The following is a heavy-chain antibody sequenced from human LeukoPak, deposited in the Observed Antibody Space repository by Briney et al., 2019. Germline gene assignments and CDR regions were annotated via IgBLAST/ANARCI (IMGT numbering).Heavy chain of an antibody. CDR3: ATNRGY. V-gene: IGHV1-24*01. CDR2: FDPEDGET. Sequence: ASVKVSCKASGYTFTGYYMHWVRQAPGQGLEWMGGFDPEDGETIYAQKFQGRVTMTEDTSTDTAYMELSSLRSEDTAVYYCATNRGYWGQGTLVTVSS. J-gene: IGHJ4*02. CDR1: GYTFTGYY.